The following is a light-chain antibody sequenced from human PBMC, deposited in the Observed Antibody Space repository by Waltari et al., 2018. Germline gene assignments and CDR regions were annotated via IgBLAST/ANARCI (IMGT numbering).Light chain of an antibody. Sequence: DIQMTQSPSVMYASVGDRVTITCRASQAINVFAGWFQQRPGEAPRRLIYAASTLQIGVPSRFSGSGYGTEFTLTISSLQPEDFATYYCLQHKTYPHAFGQGTRVEI. CDR3: LQHKTYPHA. V-gene: IGKV1-17*03. CDR1: QAINVF. J-gene: IGKJ2*01. CDR2: AAS.